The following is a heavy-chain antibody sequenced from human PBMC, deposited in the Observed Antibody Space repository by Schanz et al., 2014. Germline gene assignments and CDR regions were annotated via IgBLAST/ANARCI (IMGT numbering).Heavy chain of an antibody. CDR1: GFSFSGFG. CDR3: ARDQWLVGGWYFDY. J-gene: IGHJ4*02. Sequence: VQLVESGGGVVQPGRSLRLSCAGSGFSFSGFGMHWVRQAPGKGLEWVSTIGGTGDSTYYADSVKGRFTISRDNSKNTLYLQMNSLRAEDTAVHYCARDQWLVGGWYFDYWGQGTLVTVSS. CDR2: IGGTGDST. V-gene: IGHV3-23*04. D-gene: IGHD6-19*01.